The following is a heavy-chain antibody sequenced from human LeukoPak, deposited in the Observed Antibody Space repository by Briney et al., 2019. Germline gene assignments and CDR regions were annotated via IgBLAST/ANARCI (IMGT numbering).Heavy chain of an antibody. D-gene: IGHD3-3*01. Sequence: EGSLRLSCAASGFTFSSYAMSWVRQAPGKGLEWVSAISGSGGSTYYADSVKGRFTISRDNSKNTLYLQMNSLRAEDTAVYYCANGGLLEWLPGDYWGQGTLVTVSS. V-gene: IGHV3-23*01. J-gene: IGHJ4*02. CDR2: ISGSGGST. CDR1: GFTFSSYA. CDR3: ANGGLLEWLPGDY.